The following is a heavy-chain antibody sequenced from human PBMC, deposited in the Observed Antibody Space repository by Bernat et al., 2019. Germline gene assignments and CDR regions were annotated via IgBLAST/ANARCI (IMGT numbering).Heavy chain of an antibody. CDR3: ARLPIAVADKLNVVDY. CDR1: GYTFTSYA. J-gene: IGHJ4*02. V-gene: IGHV1-3*01. D-gene: IGHD6-19*01. CDR2: INAGNGNT. Sequence: QVQLVQSGAEVKKPGASVKVSCKASGYTFTSYAMHWVRQAPGQRLEWMGWINAGNGNTKYSQKFQGRVTFTRDTSASTAYMELSSLRSEDTAVYYCARLPIAVADKLNVVDYWGQGTLVTVSS.